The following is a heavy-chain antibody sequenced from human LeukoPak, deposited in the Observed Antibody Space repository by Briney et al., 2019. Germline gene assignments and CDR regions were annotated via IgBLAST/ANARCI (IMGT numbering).Heavy chain of an antibody. Sequence: SETLCLTCTVSGVSISSYDWSWIRQPPGKGLEWIGYIYYSGSTTYNPSLKSRVTISVDTSKNQFSLKLSSVTAADTAVYYCASTALRWAYFDYWGQGTLVTVSS. CDR1: GVSISSYD. V-gene: IGHV4-59*01. D-gene: IGHD4-23*01. J-gene: IGHJ4*02. CDR3: ASTALRWAYFDY. CDR2: IYYSGST.